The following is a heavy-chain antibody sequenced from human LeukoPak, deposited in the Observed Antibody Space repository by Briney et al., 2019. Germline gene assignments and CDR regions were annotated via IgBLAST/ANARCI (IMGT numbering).Heavy chain of an antibody. CDR2: IYYSGST. J-gene: IGHJ4*02. D-gene: IGHD5-18*01. V-gene: IGHV4-59*01. CDR3: ARETIRSDGPVDTAMVGIFDY. Sequence: SETLSLTCTVSGGSISSYYWSWIRQPPGKGLEWIGYIYYSGSTNYNPSLKSRVTISVDTSKNQFSLKLSSVTAADTAVYYCARETIRSDGPVDTAMVGIFDYWGRGTLVTVSS. CDR1: GGSISSYY.